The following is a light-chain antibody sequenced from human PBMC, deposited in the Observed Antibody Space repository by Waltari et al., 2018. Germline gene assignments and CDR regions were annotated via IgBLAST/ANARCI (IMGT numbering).Light chain of an antibody. CDR1: ETVTSH. Sequence: EIVMTQSPAVLSVSPGQRATLPCRASETVTSHLAWYQQKPGQAPRLLISDVSTRAAGIPARFSGSGSETEFTLTISSLEPEDFAVYYCQQRSKWPPTFGGGTKLEIK. CDR2: DVS. CDR3: QQRSKWPPT. J-gene: IGKJ4*01. V-gene: IGKV3D-15*01.